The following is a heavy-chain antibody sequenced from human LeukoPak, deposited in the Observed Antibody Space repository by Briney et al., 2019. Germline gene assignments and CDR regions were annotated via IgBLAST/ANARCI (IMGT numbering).Heavy chain of an antibody. D-gene: IGHD2-15*01. Sequence: GGALRLSLAASGFTFCNYAMNGVRQAPWKGGGGVLAIRGSGGRTYYADFVKGRFTISRDNSQDTLFLQINSLRVEHRAVYYCAKVVDGSCWLFYNAFDIWGQGTMVSVSS. CDR1: GFTFCNYA. CDR3: AKVVDGSCWLFYNAFDI. V-gene: IGHV3-23*01. J-gene: IGHJ3*02. CDR2: IRGSGGRT.